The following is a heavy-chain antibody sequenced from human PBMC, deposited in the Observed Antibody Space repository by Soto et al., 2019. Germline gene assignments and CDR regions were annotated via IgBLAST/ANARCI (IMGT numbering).Heavy chain of an antibody. Sequence: GGSLRLSCEASGFSFISFAMNWLRQSPLRGLEWVSYISDDGASIYYADSLKGRFTISRDNAKNSLSLQMNNLRAEDTAVYYCARENSVQAWLHHFDHWGLGTLVTVSS. CDR1: GFSFISFA. D-gene: IGHD5-18*01. V-gene: IGHV3-48*03. CDR3: ARENSVQAWLHHFDH. CDR2: ISDDGASI. J-gene: IGHJ4*02.